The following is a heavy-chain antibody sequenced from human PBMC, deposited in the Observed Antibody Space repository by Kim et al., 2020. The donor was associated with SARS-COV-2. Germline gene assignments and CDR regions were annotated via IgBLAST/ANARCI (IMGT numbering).Heavy chain of an antibody. CDR2: VNPYSGNT. V-gene: IGHV1-8*01. J-gene: IGHJ6*03. D-gene: IGHD4-17*01. Sequence: ASVKVSCKASGYTFTTHDSNWVRQATGQGLDLMGWVNPYSGNTGYAQNFQGRVTMTINTATSTAYMDLSSLRSDATAVYYCSRGRKRCQANYYYYMDVCG. CDR3: SRGRKRCQANYYYYMDV. CDR1: GYTFTTHD.